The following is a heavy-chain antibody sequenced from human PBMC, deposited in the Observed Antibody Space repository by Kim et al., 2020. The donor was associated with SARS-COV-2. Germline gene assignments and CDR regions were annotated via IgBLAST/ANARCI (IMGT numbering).Heavy chain of an antibody. J-gene: IGHJ4*02. D-gene: IGHD3-22*01. Sequence: PSLKSRRTISVDTSKNQFSLKLMSVTAADTALYFCARQGPDYYDSSSVDYWGQGTLVTVSS. V-gene: IGHV4-39*01. CDR3: ARQGPDYYDSSSVDY.